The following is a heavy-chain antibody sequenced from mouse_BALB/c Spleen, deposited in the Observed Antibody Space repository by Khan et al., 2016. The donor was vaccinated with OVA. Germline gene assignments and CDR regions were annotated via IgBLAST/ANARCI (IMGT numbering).Heavy chain of an antibody. D-gene: IGHD4-1*01. Sequence: VQLVEPGGDLVKPGGSLKLSCAASGFTFSSYGMSWVRQTPDKRLEWVATISSGGSYTYYPDSVKGRFTISRDNVKNTLYLQMSSLKSEDTAMYYCASHLTGSFAYWGQGTLVTVSA. CDR1: GFTFSSYG. V-gene: IGHV5-6*01. CDR3: ASHLTGSFAY. J-gene: IGHJ3*01. CDR2: ISSGGSYT.